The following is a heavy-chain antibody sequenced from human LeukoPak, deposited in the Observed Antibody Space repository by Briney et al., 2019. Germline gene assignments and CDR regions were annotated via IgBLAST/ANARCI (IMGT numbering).Heavy chain of an antibody. J-gene: IGHJ6*03. D-gene: IGHD6-19*01. CDR2: INSDGSST. V-gene: IGHV3-74*01. CDR1: GFTFSSYW. CDR3: ARDSGPYSSGWFPGYYYYYYMDV. Sequence: PGGSLRLSCAASGFTFSSYWMHWVRQAPGKGLVWVSRINSDGSSTSYADSVKGRFTISRDNAKNTLYLQMNSLRAEDTAVYYCARDSGPYSSGWFPGYYYYYYMDVWGKGTTVTVSS.